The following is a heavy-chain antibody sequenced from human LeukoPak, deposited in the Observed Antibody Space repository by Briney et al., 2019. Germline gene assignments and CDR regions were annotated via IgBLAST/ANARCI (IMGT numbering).Heavy chain of an antibody. D-gene: IGHD3-9*01. CDR2: IFYRGST. J-gene: IGHJ4*02. V-gene: IGHV4-39*07. CDR3: ARDSDYDVLTGYSGFDS. Sequence: SETLSLTCNVSGGSITSGSYYWGWIRQSPGKGLEWIGSIFYRGSTPYNPSLKSRVTISIDTSKNQFSLKLSSVTAADTAVYYCARDSDYDVLTGYSGFDSWGQGTLVTVSS. CDR1: GGSITSGSYY.